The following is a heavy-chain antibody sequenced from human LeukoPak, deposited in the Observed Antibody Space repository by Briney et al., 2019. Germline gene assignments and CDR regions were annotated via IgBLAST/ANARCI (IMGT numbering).Heavy chain of an antibody. D-gene: IGHD6-19*01. CDR3: ARNSGWGFHS. J-gene: IGHJ4*02. CDR2: TYYRSKWYN. V-gene: IGHV6-1*01. CDR1: GDXVSTNSAV. Sequence: SQTLSLTCVISGDXVSTNSAVWHWIRQSPSRGLERLGRTYYRSKWYNDYAVSMKSRITINPDTSKNQFSLQLNSVTPEDTAVYYCARNSGWGFHSWGQGTLVTVSS.